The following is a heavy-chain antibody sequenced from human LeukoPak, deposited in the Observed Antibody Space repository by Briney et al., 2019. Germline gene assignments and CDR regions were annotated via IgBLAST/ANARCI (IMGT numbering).Heavy chain of an antibody. CDR3: ARDPDSGSYPGYYFDY. D-gene: IGHD1-26*01. V-gene: IGHV1-46*01. Sequence: GASVKVSCKASGYTFTSYYVHWVRQAPGQGLEWMGIINSSGGSSSYAQKFQGRVTMTRDTSTSTVYMELSSLRSEDTAVYYCARDPDSGSYPGYYFDYWGQGTLVTVSS. J-gene: IGHJ4*02. CDR2: INSSGGSS. CDR1: GYTFTSYY.